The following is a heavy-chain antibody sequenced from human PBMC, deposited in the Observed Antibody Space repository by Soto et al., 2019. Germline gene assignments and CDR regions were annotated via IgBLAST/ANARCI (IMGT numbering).Heavy chain of an antibody. Sequence: PGGSLRLSCAASGFPFSSYAMSWVRQTPERGLECVSAISNSGGSRYYADSVKGRFTISRDNSKNMVYLQVNSLRAEDTAVYYCAKDAGGYRYGSNWFDPWGQGTLVTVSS. D-gene: IGHD5-18*01. J-gene: IGHJ5*02. CDR3: AKDAGGYRYGSNWFDP. V-gene: IGHV3-23*01. CDR1: GFPFSSYA. CDR2: ISNSGGSR.